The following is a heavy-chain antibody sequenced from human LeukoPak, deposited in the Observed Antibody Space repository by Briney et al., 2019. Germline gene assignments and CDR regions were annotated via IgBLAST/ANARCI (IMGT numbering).Heavy chain of an antibody. CDR2: ILYSGST. Sequence: PSETLSLTCTVSGGSISTSNYYWGWIRQPPGKGLEWIGNILYSGSTYYSPSLKSRVTISLDTSRNQFSLKLNSVTAADTAVYYCAKSNGYGLVGIWGQGTMVTVSS. CDR1: GGSISTSNYY. D-gene: IGHD3-10*01. CDR3: AKSNGYGLVGI. J-gene: IGHJ3*02. V-gene: IGHV4-39*07.